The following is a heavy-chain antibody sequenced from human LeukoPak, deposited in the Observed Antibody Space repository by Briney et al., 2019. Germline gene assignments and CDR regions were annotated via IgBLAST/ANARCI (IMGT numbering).Heavy chain of an antibody. Sequence: QAGGSLRLSCAASGFIFSSYAMSWVRQAPGKGLEWVSAISGSSGSTYYTDSVKGRFTISRDNSKNTLYLQMNSLRAEDTAVYYCAKVPGVALDYWGQGTLVTVSS. J-gene: IGHJ4*02. V-gene: IGHV3-23*01. D-gene: IGHD2-8*01. CDR2: ISGSSGST. CDR1: GFIFSSYA. CDR3: AKVPGVALDY.